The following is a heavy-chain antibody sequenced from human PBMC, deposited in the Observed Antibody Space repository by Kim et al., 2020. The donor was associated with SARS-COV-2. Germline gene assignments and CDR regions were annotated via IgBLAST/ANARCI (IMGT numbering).Heavy chain of an antibody. CDR2: IYYSGST. V-gene: IGHV4-59*13. J-gene: IGHJ4*02. D-gene: IGHD3-22*01. Sequence: SETLSLTCTVSGGSISSYYWSWIRQPPGKGLEWIGYIYYSGSTNYNPSLKSRVTISVDTSKNQFSLKLSSVTAADTAVYYCARAEGYYYDSSGYLWGQGTLVTVSS. CDR1: GGSISSYY. CDR3: ARAEGYYYDSSGYL.